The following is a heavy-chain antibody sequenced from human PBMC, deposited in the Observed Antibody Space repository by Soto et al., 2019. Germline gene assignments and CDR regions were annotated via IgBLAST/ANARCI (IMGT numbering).Heavy chain of an antibody. Sequence: VSCKASGYTFTSYGISWVRQAPGQGLEWMGWISAYNGNTNYAQKLQGRVTMTTDTSTSTAYMELRSLRADDTAVYYCARNSPAPGIRYCSGGSCYGMDVWGQGTTVTVSS. CDR3: ARNSPAPGIRYCSGGSCYGMDV. CDR1: GYTFTSYG. CDR2: ISAYNGNT. D-gene: IGHD2-15*01. V-gene: IGHV1-18*01. J-gene: IGHJ6*02.